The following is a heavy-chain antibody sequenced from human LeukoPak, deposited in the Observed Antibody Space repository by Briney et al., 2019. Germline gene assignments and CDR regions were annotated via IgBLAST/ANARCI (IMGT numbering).Heavy chain of an antibody. V-gene: IGHV4-39*01. D-gene: IGHD3-3*01. CDR3: ARGVYYDFWSGPYYFDY. J-gene: IGHJ4*02. CDR2: IYYSGST. Sequence: PSETLSLTCTVSGGSISRSSYYWGWIRQPPGKGLEWIGSIYYSGSTYYNPSLKSRVTISVDTSKNQFSLKLSSVTAADTAVYYCARGVYYDFWSGPYYFDYWGQGTLVTVSS. CDR1: GGSISRSSYY.